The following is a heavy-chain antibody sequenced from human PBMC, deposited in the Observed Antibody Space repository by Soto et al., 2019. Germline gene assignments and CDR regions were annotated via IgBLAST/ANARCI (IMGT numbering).Heavy chain of an antibody. J-gene: IGHJ6*01. CDR2: ISNEGSNK. Sequence: GGSRRLSWAASGFTFNSYGMHWVRQAPGKGLEWGGVISNEGSNKYYADSVKGRFTISRDNPKNTLYLQMNSLRPEDTAVYYCARSPPDTPLVRRYYYRMGVWGQDTPVAVSS. CDR3: ARSPPDTPLVRRYYYRMGV. D-gene: IGHD3-9*01. CDR1: GFTFNSYG. V-gene: IGHV3-30*03.